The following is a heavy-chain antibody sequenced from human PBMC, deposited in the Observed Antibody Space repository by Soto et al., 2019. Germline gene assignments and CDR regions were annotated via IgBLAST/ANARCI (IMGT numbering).Heavy chain of an antibody. CDR3: ARGSGCSGWCAYYYYGMDV. Sequence: LRLSCAASGFTFSSYAMHWVRQAPGKGLEWVAVISYDGSNKYYADSVKGRFTISRDNSKNTLYLQMNSLRAEDTAVYYCARGSGCSGWCAYYYYGMDVWGQGTTVTVSS. CDR2: ISYDGSNK. V-gene: IGHV3-30-3*01. D-gene: IGHD6-19*01. J-gene: IGHJ6*02. CDR1: GFTFSSYA.